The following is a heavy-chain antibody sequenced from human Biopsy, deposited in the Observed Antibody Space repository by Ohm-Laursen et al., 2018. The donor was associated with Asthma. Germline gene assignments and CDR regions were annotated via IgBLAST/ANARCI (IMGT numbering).Heavy chain of an antibody. CDR1: GFTFSTYC. Sequence: GSLRLSCSASGFTFSTYCMSWVRQAPGKDLEWVANIKPDGTERYYVDSVKGRFTISRDNANNSLYLQMKFLGAEDTAVYYCTRTVAATPYDYWGQGTLVTVSS. CDR3: TRTVAATPYDY. J-gene: IGHJ4*02. D-gene: IGHD4-17*01. CDR2: IKPDGTER. V-gene: IGHV3-7*01.